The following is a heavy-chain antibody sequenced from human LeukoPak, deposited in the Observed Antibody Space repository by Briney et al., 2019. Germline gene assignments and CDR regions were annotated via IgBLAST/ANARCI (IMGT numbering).Heavy chain of an antibody. V-gene: IGHV3-53*01. CDR3: ARGAYDSSAYWAFDI. CDR1: GLTVSSNY. D-gene: IGHD3-22*01. J-gene: IGHJ3*02. Sequence: GGSLRLSCVASGLTVSSNYMSWVRQAPGKGLEWVSLIYSGGGTLYADSVKGRFTISRDNSKNTVFLQMSSLRAEDTAVYHCARGAYDSSAYWAFDIWGQGTMVTVSS. CDR2: IYSGGGT.